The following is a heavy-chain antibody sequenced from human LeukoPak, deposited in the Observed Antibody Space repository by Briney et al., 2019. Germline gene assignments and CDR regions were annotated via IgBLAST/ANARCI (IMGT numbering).Heavy chain of an antibody. D-gene: IGHD3/OR15-3a*01. CDR3: ARDDFLTY. V-gene: IGHV3-74*01. J-gene: IGHJ4*02. CDR2: IKSDGSST. Sequence: GGSLRLSCAASGFTLSTYWMHWVRQVPGKGLVWVSGIKSDGSSTSYADSVKGRFTISRDNAKNTLYLQMNSLRAEDTAVYYCARDDFLTYWGQGTLVSVPS. CDR1: GFTLSTYW.